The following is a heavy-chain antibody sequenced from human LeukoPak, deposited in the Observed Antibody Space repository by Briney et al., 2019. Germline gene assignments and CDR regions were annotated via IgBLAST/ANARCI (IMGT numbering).Heavy chain of an antibody. CDR3: ARDWLPDGYHGYNWFDP. CDR1: GGSISSYY. V-gene: IGHV4-4*07. D-gene: IGHD3-22*01. Sequence: SETLSLACTVSGGSISSYYGSWIRQPAGKVLEWIGRIYTSGSTHYNPSLKSRVTMSVDTSKHQFSLELSSVTAADTAVYYCARDWLPDGYHGYNWFDPWGQGTLVTVSS. CDR2: IYTSGST. J-gene: IGHJ5*02.